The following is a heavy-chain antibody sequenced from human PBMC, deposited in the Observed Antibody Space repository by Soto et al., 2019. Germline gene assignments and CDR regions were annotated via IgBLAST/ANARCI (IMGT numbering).Heavy chain of an antibody. Sequence: QVQLVQSGDEVKKPGASVKVSCKASGYFFVKYGIAWVRQAPRQGLEWMGWISPYTGNTHSASKVQGRLTMTTDTSTSTAYMDLGSLTSDDTAVYYCVMVDNYVTPTPQDVWGQGTTVTVSS. J-gene: IGHJ6*02. D-gene: IGHD3-16*01. CDR2: ISPYTGNT. CDR1: GYFFVKYG. CDR3: VMVDNYVTPTPQDV. V-gene: IGHV1-18*01.